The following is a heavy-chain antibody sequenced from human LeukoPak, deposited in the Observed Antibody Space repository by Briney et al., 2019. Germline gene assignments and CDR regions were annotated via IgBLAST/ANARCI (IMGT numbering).Heavy chain of an antibody. Sequence: SQTLSLTCAISGDSVSNNRADWNWIRQSPSRGLEWLGRTYYRSKWYNDYALSVKSRITINQDTSKNQFSLQLNSVTPEDTAVYYCARIATVTQDDYWGQGTLVTVSS. CDR3: ARIATVTQDDY. V-gene: IGHV6-1*01. D-gene: IGHD4-17*01. CDR1: GDSVSNNRAD. CDR2: TYYRSKWYN. J-gene: IGHJ4*02.